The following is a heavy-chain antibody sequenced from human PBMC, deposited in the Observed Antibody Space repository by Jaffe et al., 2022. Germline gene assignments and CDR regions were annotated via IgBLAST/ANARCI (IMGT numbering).Heavy chain of an antibody. CDR1: GFTFSSYW. J-gene: IGHJ6*03. CDR3: ARDNKFSSYYYYYYMDV. Sequence: EVQLVESGGGLVQPGGSLRLSCAASGFTFSSYWMSWVRQAPGKGLEWVANIKQDGSEKYYVDSVKGRFTISRDNAKNSLYLQMNSLRAEDTAVYYCARDNKFSSYYYYYYMDVWGKGTTVTVSS. V-gene: IGHV3-7*01. CDR2: IKQDGSEK.